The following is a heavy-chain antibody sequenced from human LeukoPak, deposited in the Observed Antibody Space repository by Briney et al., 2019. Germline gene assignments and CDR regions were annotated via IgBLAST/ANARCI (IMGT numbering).Heavy chain of an antibody. J-gene: IGHJ4*02. V-gene: IGHV3-7*01. CDR2: IEPDGTEK. D-gene: IGHD2-21*01. CDR3: ARAYY. CDR1: GFSFSRSC. Sequence: GGSLRLSCAASGFSFSRSCMSWVRQAPGKGLEWVANIEPDGTEKAYVNSVKGRFTISRDNAKNSLFLEMNSLRVEDTAVYYCARAYYWGQGTLVTVSS.